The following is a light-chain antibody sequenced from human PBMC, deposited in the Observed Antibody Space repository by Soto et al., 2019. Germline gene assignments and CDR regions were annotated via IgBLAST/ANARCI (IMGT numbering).Light chain of an antibody. CDR2: AIS. Sequence: IQMTQPPYSLSASVGDRVTITCRASQSVTTYLHWYQQKAGEAPKLLIYAISNLQSGVSSRFSGSGSGTDFSLTINTLQPEDFATYYCQQCYSTPWTFGQGTKV. J-gene: IGKJ1*01. V-gene: IGKV1-39*01. CDR1: QSVTTY. CDR3: QQCYSTPWT.